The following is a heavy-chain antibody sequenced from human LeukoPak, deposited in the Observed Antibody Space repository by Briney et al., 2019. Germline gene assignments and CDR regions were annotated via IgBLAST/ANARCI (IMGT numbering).Heavy chain of an antibody. CDR3: TRTWPGNTCFNF. V-gene: IGHV3-15*01. J-gene: IGHJ4*02. CDR1: GFTFSSYG. Sequence: GRSLRLSCAASGFTFSSYGMHWVRQAPGKGLEWLGRIKSISYGGTIDYAAPVKGRFTISRDDSKNTLYLQMDSLETEDTAVYYCTRTWPGNTCFNFWGQGTLVTVSS. D-gene: IGHD1-7*01. CDR2: IKSISYGGTI.